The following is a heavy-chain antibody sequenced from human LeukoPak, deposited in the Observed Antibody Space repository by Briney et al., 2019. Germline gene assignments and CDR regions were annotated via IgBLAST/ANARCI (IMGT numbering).Heavy chain of an antibody. CDR1: GFTVSSNY. CDR3: ARARDYHFDY. J-gene: IGHJ4*02. V-gene: IGHV3-53*01. CDR2: IYSGGNT. D-gene: IGHD4-11*01. Sequence: GGSLRLSCAASGFTVSSNYMSWVRQAPGKGLEWVSYIYSGGNTFYADSVKGRFTISRDNSKNTLFLQMNSLRAEDTAVYYCARARDYHFDYWGQGTLVTVSS.